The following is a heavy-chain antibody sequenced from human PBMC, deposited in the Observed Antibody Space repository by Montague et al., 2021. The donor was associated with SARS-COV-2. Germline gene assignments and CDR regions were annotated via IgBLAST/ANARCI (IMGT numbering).Heavy chain of an antibody. Sequence: SETLSLTCTVSGGSISSGGYYWSWIRQPPGKGLEWIGYIYYSGSTNYNPSLKSRVTISVDTSKNQFSLKLSSVTAADTAVYYCARDQGRWLQPGVYFDYWGQGTLVTVSS. J-gene: IGHJ4*02. V-gene: IGHV4-61*08. D-gene: IGHD5-24*01. CDR3: ARDQGRWLQPGVYFDY. CDR1: GGSISSGGYY. CDR2: IYYSGST.